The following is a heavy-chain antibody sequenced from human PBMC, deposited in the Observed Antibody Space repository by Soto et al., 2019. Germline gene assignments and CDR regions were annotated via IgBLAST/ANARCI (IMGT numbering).Heavy chain of an antibody. V-gene: IGHV3-11*01. CDR1: GFTFSDYY. CDR2: ISSSGSTI. D-gene: IGHD2-15*01. Sequence: GGSLRLSCAASGFTFSDYYMSWIRQAPGKGLEWVSYISSSGSTIYYADSVKGRFTISRDNAKNSLYLQMNSLRAEDTAVYYCATAPIVVVVAATFGWFDPWGQGTLVTVSS. CDR3: ATAPIVVVVAATFGWFDP. J-gene: IGHJ5*02.